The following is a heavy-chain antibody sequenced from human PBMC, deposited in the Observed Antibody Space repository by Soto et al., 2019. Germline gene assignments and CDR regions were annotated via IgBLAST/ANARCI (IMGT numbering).Heavy chain of an antibody. CDR2: IYSGGGT. CDR3: AKQKGVPAAPFDY. CDR1: GFTVSSNY. V-gene: IGHV3-66*04. D-gene: IGHD2-2*01. Sequence: PGGSLRLSCAASGFTVSSNYMTWVRQAPGKGLEWVSVIYSGGGTYYADSVKGRFTISRDNSKNAVYLQMNSLRAEDTAVYYCAKQKGVPAAPFDYRGQGTLVTVSS. J-gene: IGHJ4*02.